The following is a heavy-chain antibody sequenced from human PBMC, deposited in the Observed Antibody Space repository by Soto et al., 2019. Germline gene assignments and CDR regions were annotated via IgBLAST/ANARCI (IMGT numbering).Heavy chain of an antibody. V-gene: IGHV3-23*01. CDR1: GFTFKNFA. J-gene: IGHJ5*02. CDR3: AKDAVAYNGEWDWFDL. D-gene: IGHD3-10*01. Sequence: VQLLESGGGLVQPGGSLRLSCAASGFTFKNFAVSWVRQAPGKGMEWVSAIGGSGSSANYADSVTGRFTLSRDDSKSTLYLQRSGLRVDDTALYYCAKDAVAYNGEWDWFDLWGQGTLVTVSS. CDR2: IGGSGSSA.